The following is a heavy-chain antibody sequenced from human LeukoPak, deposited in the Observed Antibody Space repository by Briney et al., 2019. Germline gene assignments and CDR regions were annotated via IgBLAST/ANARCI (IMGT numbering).Heavy chain of an antibody. V-gene: IGHV3-48*01. CDR2: ISISSSTI. CDR3: ARGLQPDY. Sequence: GGSLRLSCVVSGFTFSSFSMNWVRQAPGKGLEWVSYISISSSTIYYADSVRGRFIISRDNAKNSLYLQMNSLRVEDTAVYYCARGLQPDYWGQGTQVTVSS. J-gene: IGHJ4*02. CDR1: GFTFSSFS. D-gene: IGHD2-15*01.